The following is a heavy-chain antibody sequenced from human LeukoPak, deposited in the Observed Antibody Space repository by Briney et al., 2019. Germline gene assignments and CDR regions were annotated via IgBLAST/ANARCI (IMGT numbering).Heavy chain of an antibody. J-gene: IGHJ6*02. CDR2: IYSGGST. D-gene: IGHD6-19*01. Sequence: GSLPLSRAASGFTVSSNYMSWVRQAPGKGLEWVSVIYSGGSTYYVHSVKGRFTISRHNSKNTLYLQMNSLRAEDTAVYYCARVVAGNLDVWGQVSEDSVSS. CDR1: GFTVSSNY. CDR3: ARVVAGNLDV. V-gene: IGHV3-53*04.